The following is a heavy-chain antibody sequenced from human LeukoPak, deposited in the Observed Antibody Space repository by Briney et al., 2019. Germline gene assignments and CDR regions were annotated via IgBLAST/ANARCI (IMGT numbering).Heavy chain of an antibody. CDR1: RGSVTCYY. D-gene: IGHD2-15*01. J-gene: IGHJ3*02. V-gene: IGHV4-59*02. CDR2: VYFSGDT. Sequence: KSSETLSLTCTVSRGSVTCYYWSWIRQPPGQGLEWIGDVYFSGDTKYNHSLQSRVTISLDTSQNQFSLRLRSVTAADTAVYDCARDPSHHSGTFDIWGQGTMVTVSS. CDR3: ARDPSHHSGTFDI.